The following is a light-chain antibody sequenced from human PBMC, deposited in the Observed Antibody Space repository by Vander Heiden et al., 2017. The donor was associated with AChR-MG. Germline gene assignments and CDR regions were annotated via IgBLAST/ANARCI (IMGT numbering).Light chain of an antibody. V-gene: IGLV2-14*04. CDR3: SSYTTSNTLV. CDR1: SSDVGAHNY. J-gene: IGLJ1*01. CDR2: DVT. Sequence: SCTGTSSDVGAHNYVSWYQQHPGNAPKVMIYDVTNRPSGVSNRFSGSKSGNTASMTISGLQTEDEADYYCSSYTTSNTLVFGTGTKVTVL.